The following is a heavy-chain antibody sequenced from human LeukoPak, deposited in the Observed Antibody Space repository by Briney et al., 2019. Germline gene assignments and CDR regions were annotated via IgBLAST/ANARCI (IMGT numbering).Heavy chain of an antibody. CDR3: AREAAAAGTSRWFDP. CDR1: GFTFSSYA. Sequence: PGRSLRLSCAASGFTFSSYAMHWVRQAPRKGLEWVAVISYDGSNKYYADSVKGRFTISRDNSKNTLYLQMNSLRAEDTAVYYCAREAAAAGTSRWFDPWGQGTLVTVSS. CDR2: ISYDGSNK. D-gene: IGHD6-13*01. J-gene: IGHJ5*02. V-gene: IGHV3-30-3*01.